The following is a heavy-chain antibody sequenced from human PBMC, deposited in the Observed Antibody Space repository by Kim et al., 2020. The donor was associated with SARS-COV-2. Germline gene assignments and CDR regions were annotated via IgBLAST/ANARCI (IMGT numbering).Heavy chain of an antibody. CDR2: IIPIFGTA. D-gene: IGHD2-2*01. CDR3: ARVVGDVVVSKGGVLDY. CDR1: GGTFSSYA. Sequence: SVKVSCKASGGTFSSYAISWVRQAPGQGLEWMGGIIPIFGTANYAQKFQGRVTITADESTSTAYMELSSLRSEDTAVYYCARVVGDVVVSKGGVLDYWGQGSLATVSS. J-gene: IGHJ4*02. V-gene: IGHV1-69*13.